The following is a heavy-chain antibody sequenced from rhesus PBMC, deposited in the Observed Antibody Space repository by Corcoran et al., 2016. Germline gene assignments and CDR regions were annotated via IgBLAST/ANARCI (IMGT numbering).Heavy chain of an antibody. CDR2: IPCSGGP. CDR1: GGSISSSYYY. Sequence: QVQLQESGPGLVKPSETLSLTCAVSGGSISSSYYYWSWIRQAPGKGLDWIGYIPCSGGPSTPPPLKSRVTITRATSKNLFSLTLSSVTAADTAVYYCAGGRERVYFEFWGQGALVTVSS. D-gene: IGHD1-14*01. CDR3: AGGRERVYFEF. J-gene: IGHJ1*01. V-gene: IGHV4-122*02.